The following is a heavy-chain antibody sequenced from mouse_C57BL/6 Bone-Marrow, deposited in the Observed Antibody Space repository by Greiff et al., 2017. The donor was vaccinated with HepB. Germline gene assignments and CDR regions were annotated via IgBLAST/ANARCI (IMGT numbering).Heavy chain of an antibody. Sequence: QVQLQQPGAELVKPGASVKLSCKASGYTFTSYWMHWVKQRPIQGLEWIGNIDPSDSETHYNQKFKDKATLTVDKSSSTAYMQLSSLTSEDSAVYYCARRGLITTVPAMDYWGQGTSVTVSS. CDR3: ARRGLITTVPAMDY. CDR2: IDPSDSET. J-gene: IGHJ4*01. V-gene: IGHV1-52*01. CDR1: GYTFTSYW. D-gene: IGHD1-1*01.